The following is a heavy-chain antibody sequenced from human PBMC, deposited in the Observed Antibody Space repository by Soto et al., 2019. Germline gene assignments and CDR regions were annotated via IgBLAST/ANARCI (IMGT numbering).Heavy chain of an antibody. Sequence: SETLSLTCTVSGGSISSYYWSWIRQPPGKGLEWIGYIYYSGSTNYNPSLKSRVTIPVDTSKNQFSLKLSSVTAADTAVYYCARSYDFWTRYYFDYWGQGNLVTVS. CDR3: ARSYDFWTRYYFDY. V-gene: IGHV4-59*01. J-gene: IGHJ4*02. CDR1: GGSISSYY. CDR2: IYYSGST. D-gene: IGHD3-3*01.